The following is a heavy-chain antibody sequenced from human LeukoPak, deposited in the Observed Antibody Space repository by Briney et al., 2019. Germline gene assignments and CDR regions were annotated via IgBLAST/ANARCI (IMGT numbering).Heavy chain of an antibody. V-gene: IGHV3-48*03. J-gene: IGHJ6*04. CDR3: VLGGLYVVVTVEKYYYGMDV. D-gene: IGHD2-21*02. Sequence: PGGSLRLSSAAPEFTFSNYEMKWVRQAPGKGLEWVAYISSSGNTKYYADSVRGRFTISRDNAKNSLYLQMNSLRAEDTAVYYCVLGGLYVVVTVEKYYYGMDVWGKGTTVTVSS. CDR2: ISSSGNTK. CDR1: EFTFSNYE.